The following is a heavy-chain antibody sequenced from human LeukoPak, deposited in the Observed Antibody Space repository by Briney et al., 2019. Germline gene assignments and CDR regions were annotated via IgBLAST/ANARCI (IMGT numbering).Heavy chain of an antibody. D-gene: IGHD1-26*01. CDR2: FDPEDGET. V-gene: IGHV1-24*01. J-gene: IGHJ4*02. Sequence: ASVKVSCKVSGYTLTELSMHWVRQAPGKGLEWMGGFDPEDGETIYAQKFQGRVTMTEDTSTDTAYTELSSLRSEDTAVYYCATVLSGSYYNPGPIFDYWGQGTLVTVSS. CDR1: GYTLTELS. CDR3: ATVLSGSYYNPGPIFDY.